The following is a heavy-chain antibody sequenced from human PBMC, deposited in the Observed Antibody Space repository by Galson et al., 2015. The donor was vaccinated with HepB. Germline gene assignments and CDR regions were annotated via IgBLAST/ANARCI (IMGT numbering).Heavy chain of an antibody. CDR3: VKGGQQLFFVHFDY. CDR1: GFTFSSYA. CDR2: ISSNGGST. J-gene: IGHJ4*02. D-gene: IGHD6-13*01. V-gene: IGHV3-64D*06. Sequence: SLRLSCAASGFTFSSYAMHWVRQAPGKGLEYVSAISSNGGSTYYADSVKGRFTISRDNSKNTLYLQMSSLRAEDTAVYYCVKGGQQLFFVHFDYWGQGTLVTVSS.